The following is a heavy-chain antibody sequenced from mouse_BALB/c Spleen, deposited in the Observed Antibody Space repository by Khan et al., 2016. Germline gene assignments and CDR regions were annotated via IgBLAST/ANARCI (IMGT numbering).Heavy chain of an antibody. CDR1: GDSITSGY. D-gene: IGHD2-2*01. V-gene: IGHV3-8*02. CDR2: ISYSGST. CDR3: ARVYGYADYFDY. Sequence: EVQLQESGPSLVKPSQTLSLTCSVTGDSITSGYWNWIRKFPGNKLEYMGYISYSGSTYYNPSLKSRISITRDTYKNQYYLQLNSVTTEDTATYYCARVYGYADYFDYWGQGTTLTVSS. J-gene: IGHJ2*01.